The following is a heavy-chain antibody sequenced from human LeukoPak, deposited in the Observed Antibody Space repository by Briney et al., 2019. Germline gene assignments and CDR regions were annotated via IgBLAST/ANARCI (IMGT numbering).Heavy chain of an antibody. CDR1: GYTFTGYY. D-gene: IGHD1-14*01. V-gene: IGHV1-2*06. J-gene: IGHJ5*02. CDR2: INPNSGGT. Sequence: ASVKVPCKASGYTFTGYYMHWVRQAPGQGLEWVGRINPNSGGTNYAQKFQGRVTLTRGTSISTAYMELSRLRSDDTAVYYCARGFRTXIAFDPRGQGTLVTVSS. CDR3: ARGFRTXIAFDP.